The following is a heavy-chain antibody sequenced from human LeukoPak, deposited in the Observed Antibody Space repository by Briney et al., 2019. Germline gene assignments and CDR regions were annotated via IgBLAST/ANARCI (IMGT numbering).Heavy chain of an antibody. CDR1: GFTFSSSA. V-gene: IGHV3-23*01. D-gene: IGHD2-15*01. CDR2: ISNNGGYT. J-gene: IGHJ4*02. Sequence: GGSLRLSCAASGFTFSSSAMSWVRQAPGKGLEWVSAISNNGGYTYYADSVQGRFTISRDNSKSTLCLQMNSLRAEDTAVYYCAKQLGYCCDGSCYFPYWGQGTLVTVSS. CDR3: AKQLGYCCDGSCYFPY.